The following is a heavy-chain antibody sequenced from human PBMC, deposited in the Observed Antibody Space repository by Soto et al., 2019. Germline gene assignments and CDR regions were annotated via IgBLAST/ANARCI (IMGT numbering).Heavy chain of an antibody. V-gene: IGHV4-59*08. CDR2: IYYSGNT. J-gene: IGHJ4*02. Sequence: SETLSLTCTVSGDYIRGYYWSWIRQPPGKGLEWIGYIYYSGNTNYNPSLKSRVTISIDTSKNQFSLKLSSVSAADTAMYYCATRVKSQQWLPYFDYWGQGSLVTVSS. CDR1: GDYIRGYY. D-gene: IGHD6-19*01. CDR3: ATRVKSQQWLPYFDY.